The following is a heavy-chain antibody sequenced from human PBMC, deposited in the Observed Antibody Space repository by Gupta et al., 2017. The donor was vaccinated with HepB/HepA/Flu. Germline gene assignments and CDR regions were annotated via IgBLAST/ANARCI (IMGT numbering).Heavy chain of an antibody. V-gene: IGHV2-5*02. J-gene: IGHJ4*02. Sequence: QITLKESGPTLVNPTQTLTLTCTFSGFSLSTSGVGVGWIRQPPGKALEWLALIYWDDDKRYSPSLKSRLAISQDTSKYQVVLTMTNMDPVETATYYCARGDSSGYHYFFDYWGQGTLVTVSS. CDR2: IYWDDDK. D-gene: IGHD3-22*01. CDR3: ARGDSSGYHYFFDY. CDR1: GFSLSTSGVG.